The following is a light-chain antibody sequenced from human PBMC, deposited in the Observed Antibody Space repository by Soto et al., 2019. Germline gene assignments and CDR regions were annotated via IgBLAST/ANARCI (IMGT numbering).Light chain of an antibody. Sequence: AIRMTQSPSSLSASAGDRVAIACRASQDVGRYLAWYQQKPGQAPKLLIYGASTLQGGVPSRFSGGGSGTDFTLTISCLQSEDFATYYCQHYKNSPWTFGQGTQLDIK. J-gene: IGKJ1*01. V-gene: IGKV1-8*01. CDR2: GAS. CDR3: QHYKNSPWT. CDR1: QDVGRY.